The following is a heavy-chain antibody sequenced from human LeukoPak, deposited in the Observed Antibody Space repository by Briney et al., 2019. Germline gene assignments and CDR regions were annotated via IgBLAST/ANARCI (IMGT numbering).Heavy chain of an antibody. D-gene: IGHD5-24*01. V-gene: IGHV3-53*01. J-gene: IGHJ4*02. Sequence: GGSLRLSCAASGFTFSSYAMSWVRQAPGKGLEWVSVIYSGGTTYYADSVKGRFIISRDNSKNTLYLQMNTLRAEDTAMYYCTGLRDGYDSDYWGQGTLVTVSS. CDR1: GFTFSSYA. CDR3: TGLRDGYDSDY. CDR2: IYSGGTT.